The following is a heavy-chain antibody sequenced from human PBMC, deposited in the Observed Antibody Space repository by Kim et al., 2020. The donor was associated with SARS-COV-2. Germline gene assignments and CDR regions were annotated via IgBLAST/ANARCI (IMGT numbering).Heavy chain of an antibody. J-gene: IGHJ4*02. D-gene: IGHD2-2*01. CDR2: IYYSGST. Sequence: SETLSLTCTVSGGSVSSGSYYWSWIWQPPGKGLEWIGYIYYSGSTNYNPSLKSRVTISVDTSKNQFSLKLSSVTAADTAVYYCARGIIVVVPAANSGATFDYWGQGTLVTLSS. V-gene: IGHV4-61*01. CDR1: GGSVSSGSYY. CDR3: ARGIIVVVPAANSGATFDY.